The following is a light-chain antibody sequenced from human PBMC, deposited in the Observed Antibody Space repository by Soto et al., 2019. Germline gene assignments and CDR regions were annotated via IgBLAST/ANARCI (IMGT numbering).Light chain of an antibody. Sequence: PGEGATLSCRASQILSSNYFAWYQQKPGQAPRLLIYGATSRAAGVPDRFSGSYSGTDFTLTISRLEPEDFAVYYCQQYGSSFTFGPGTKVDMK. CDR3: QQYGSSFT. V-gene: IGKV3-20*01. CDR2: GAT. CDR1: QILSSNY. J-gene: IGKJ3*01.